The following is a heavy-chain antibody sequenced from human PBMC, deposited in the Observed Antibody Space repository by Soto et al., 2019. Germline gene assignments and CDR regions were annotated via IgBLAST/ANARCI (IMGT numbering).Heavy chain of an antibody. J-gene: IGHJ4*02. D-gene: IGHD6-19*01. Sequence: NTLSLTCAISGDSVSSSSVAWIWIRQSPSRGLEWLGRTYYRSKWYNDYAGSVKSRISFNADTSKNQFSLQLVSVTPDDAAVYYCAREFGYSRGWYCFAYWPQGAL. CDR3: AREFGYSRGWYCFAY. CDR1: GDSVSSSSVA. CDR2: TYYRSKWYN. V-gene: IGHV6-1*01.